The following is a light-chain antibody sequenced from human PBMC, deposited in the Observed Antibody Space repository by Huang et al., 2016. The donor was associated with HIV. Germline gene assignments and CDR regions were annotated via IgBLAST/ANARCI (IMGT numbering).Light chain of an antibody. CDR1: LNMTNN. J-gene: IGKJ4*01. CDR3: QQYNKWPLS. Sequence: IAMTQSPATLSVFPGHRATLSCRASLNMTNNLAWYQQRPGQAPSLLIYATSTRSTGVHGRFSGSVSGTEFTLTISSLQSEDVAVYYCQQYNKWPLSFGGGTKVEI. V-gene: IGKV3-15*01. CDR2: ATS.